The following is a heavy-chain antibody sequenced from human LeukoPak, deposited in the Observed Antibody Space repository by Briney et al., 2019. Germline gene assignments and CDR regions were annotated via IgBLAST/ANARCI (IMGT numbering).Heavy chain of an antibody. CDR2: INHSGST. D-gene: IGHD4-17*01. V-gene: IGHV4-34*01. CDR1: GGSFSGYY. J-gene: IGHJ4*02. Sequence: SETPSLTCAVYGGSFSGYYWSWIRQPPGKGLEWIGEINHSGSTNYNPSLKSRVTISVDTSKNQFSLKLSSVTAADTAVYYCARGYGDYVNWGQGTLVTVSS. CDR3: ARGYGDYVN.